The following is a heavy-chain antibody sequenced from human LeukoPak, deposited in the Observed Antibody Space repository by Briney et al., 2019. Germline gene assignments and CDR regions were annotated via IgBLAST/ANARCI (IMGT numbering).Heavy chain of an antibody. CDR1: GGTFSRYS. Sequence: SVKVSCKASGGTFSRYSISWVRQAPGQGLEWMGRIIPILGIANYAQKFQGRVTITADKPTSTAYMELSSLRSDDTAVYYCARRTRGKYFDYWGQGTLVTVSS. D-gene: IGHD3-10*01. CDR2: IIPILGIA. V-gene: IGHV1-69*02. J-gene: IGHJ4*02. CDR3: ARRTRGKYFDY.